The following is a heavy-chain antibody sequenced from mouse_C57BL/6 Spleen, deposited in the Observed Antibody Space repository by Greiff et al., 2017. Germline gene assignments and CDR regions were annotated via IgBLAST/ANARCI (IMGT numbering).Heavy chain of an antibody. CDR1: GYTFTSYW. J-gene: IGHJ3*01. D-gene: IGHD1-1*01. CDR3: AREGDDYYGSWFAY. Sequence: VQLQQPGAELVRPGSSVKLSCKASGYTFTSYWMHWVKQRPIQGLEWIGNIDPSDSETHYNQKFKDKATLTVDKSSSTAYMQLSSLTSEDSAVYYCAREGDDYYGSWFAYWGQGTLVTVSA. V-gene: IGHV1-52*01. CDR2: IDPSDSET.